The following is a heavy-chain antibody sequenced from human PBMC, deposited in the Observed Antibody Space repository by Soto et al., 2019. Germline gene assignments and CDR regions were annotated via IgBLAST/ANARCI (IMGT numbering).Heavy chain of an antibody. D-gene: IGHD4-17*01. J-gene: IGHJ4*02. CDR3: AKVEREDYGDHILDY. CDR1: GFTFSSYG. V-gene: IGHV3-30*18. CDR2: ISYDGSNK. Sequence: GGSLRLSCAASGFTFSSYGMHWVRQAPGKGLEWVAVISYDGSNKYYADSVKGRFTISRDNSKNTLYLQMNSLRAEDTAVYYCAKVEREDYGDHILDYWGQGTLVTVSS.